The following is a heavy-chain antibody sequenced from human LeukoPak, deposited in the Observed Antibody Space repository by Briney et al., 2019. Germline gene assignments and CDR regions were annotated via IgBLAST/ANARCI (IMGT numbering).Heavy chain of an antibody. Sequence: ASVKVSCKASGYTFTGYYMHWVRQAPGQGLEWMGWINPNSGGTNYAQKFQGRVTMTRDTSTSTAYMELSRLRSDDTAVYYCARDGGSIVVVPYFDYWGQGTLVTVSS. CDR1: GYTFTGYY. CDR3: ARDGGSIVVVPYFDY. J-gene: IGHJ4*02. V-gene: IGHV1-2*02. CDR2: INPNSGGT. D-gene: IGHD3-22*01.